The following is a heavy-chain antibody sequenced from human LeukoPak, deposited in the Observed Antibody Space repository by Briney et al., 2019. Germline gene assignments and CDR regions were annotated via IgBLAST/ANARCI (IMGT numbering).Heavy chain of an antibody. J-gene: IGHJ4*02. CDR3: ARDPGGYSYGFDY. V-gene: IGHV3-30-3*01. Sequence: SCKASGYTFRSYAMHWVRQAPGKGLEWVAVISYDGSNKYYADSVKGRFTIPRDNSKNTLYLQMNSLRAEDTAVYYCARDPGGYSYGFDYWGQGTLVTVSS. CDR2: ISYDGSNK. CDR1: GYTFRSYA. D-gene: IGHD5-18*01.